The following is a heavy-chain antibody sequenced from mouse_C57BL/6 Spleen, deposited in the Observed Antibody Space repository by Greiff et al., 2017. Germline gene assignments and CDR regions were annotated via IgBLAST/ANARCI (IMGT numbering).Heavy chain of an antibody. V-gene: IGHV5-16*01. Sequence: EVQRVESEGGLVQPGSSMKLSCTASGFTFSDYYMAWVRQVPEKGLEWVANINYDGSSTYYLDSLKSRFIISRDNAKNILYLQMSSLKSEDTATYYCARALYDYDGAWFAYWGQGTLVTVSA. CDR2: INYDGSST. D-gene: IGHD2-4*01. J-gene: IGHJ3*01. CDR3: ARALYDYDGAWFAY. CDR1: GFTFSDYY.